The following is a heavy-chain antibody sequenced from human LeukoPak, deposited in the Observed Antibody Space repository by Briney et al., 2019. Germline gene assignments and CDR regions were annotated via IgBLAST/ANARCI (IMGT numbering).Heavy chain of an antibody. CDR2: IYSGGST. Sequence: GGSLRLSCAASGFTVSSNYMSWVRQAPGKGLEWVSVIYSGGSTYYADSVKGRFTISRDNSKNTLYLQMNSLRAEGTAVYYCARAGAVEVFDYWGQGTLVTVSS. CDR3: ARAGAVEVFDY. CDR1: GFTVSSNY. D-gene: IGHD6-19*01. J-gene: IGHJ4*02. V-gene: IGHV3-53*01.